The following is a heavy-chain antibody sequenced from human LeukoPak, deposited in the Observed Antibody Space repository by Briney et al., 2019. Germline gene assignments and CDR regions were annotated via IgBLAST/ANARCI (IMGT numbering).Heavy chain of an antibody. Sequence: PSQTLSLTCTVSGGSITSGGHYWSWVRQPPEKGLEWIGHIFYSGTTLYNPTLKTRLTISEDTSNNQFSLRLTSLTAADTAVYYCARGRGYGYGIDYWGQGTLVTVSS. CDR1: GGSITSGGHY. J-gene: IGHJ4*02. V-gene: IGHV4-30-4*08. CDR3: ARGRGYGYGIDY. D-gene: IGHD5-18*01. CDR2: IFYSGTT.